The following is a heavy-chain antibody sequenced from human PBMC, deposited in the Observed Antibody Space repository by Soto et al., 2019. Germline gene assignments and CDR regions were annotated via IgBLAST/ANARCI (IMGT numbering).Heavy chain of an antibody. CDR2: IWYDGSNK. CDR3: ANGPRYSYYGTDV. CDR1: GFTFSSYG. Sequence: PGGSLRLSCAASGFTFSSYGMHWVRQAPGKGLEWVAVIWYDGSNKYYADSVKGRFTISRDNSKNTLYLQMNSLRAEDTAVYYCANGPRYSYYGTDVWGQGTTVTVSS. J-gene: IGHJ6*02. V-gene: IGHV3-33*06.